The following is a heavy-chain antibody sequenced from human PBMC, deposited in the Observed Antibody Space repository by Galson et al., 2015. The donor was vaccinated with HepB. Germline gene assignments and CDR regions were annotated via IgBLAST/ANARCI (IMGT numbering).Heavy chain of an antibody. V-gene: IGHV1-24*01. Sequence: SVKVSCKVSGYTLTELSMHWVRQAPGKGLEWMGGFDPEDGETIYAQKFQGRVTMTEDTSTDTAYMELSSLRSEDTAVYYCATSQWFGVEGGGGFDAFDIWGQGTMVTVSS. J-gene: IGHJ3*02. D-gene: IGHD3-10*01. CDR3: ATSQWFGVEGGGGFDAFDI. CDR2: FDPEDGET. CDR1: GYTLTELS.